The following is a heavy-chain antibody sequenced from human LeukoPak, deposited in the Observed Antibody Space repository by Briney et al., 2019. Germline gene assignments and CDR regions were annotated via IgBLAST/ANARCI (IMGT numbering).Heavy chain of an antibody. V-gene: IGHV4-39*01. CDR1: GGSISSSSYY. J-gene: IGHJ4*02. CDR2: IYYSGST. Sequence: SETLSLTCTVSGGSISSSSYYWGWIRQPPGKGLEWIGSIYYSGSTYYNPSLQSRVTISVDTSKNQFSLKLSSVTAADTAVYYCARHSVSYSSGWYSYDYWGQGTLVTVSS. CDR3: ARHSVSYSSGWYSYDY. D-gene: IGHD6-19*01.